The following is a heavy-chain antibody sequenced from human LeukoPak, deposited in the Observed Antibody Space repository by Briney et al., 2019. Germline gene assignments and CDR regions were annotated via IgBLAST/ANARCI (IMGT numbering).Heavy chain of an antibody. CDR2: ISAYNGNT. V-gene: IGHV1-18*01. D-gene: IGHD6-6*01. CDR1: GYTFTSYG. Sequence: GASVKASCKASGYTFTSYGISWVRQAPGQGLEWMGWISAYNGNTNYAQKLQGRVTMTTDTSTSTAYMELRSLRSDDTAVYYCARDSMEQLVPAFDYWGQGTLVTVSS. CDR3: ARDSMEQLVPAFDY. J-gene: IGHJ4*02.